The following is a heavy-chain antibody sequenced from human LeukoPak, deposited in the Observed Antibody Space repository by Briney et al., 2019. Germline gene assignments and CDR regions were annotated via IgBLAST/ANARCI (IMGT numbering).Heavy chain of an antibody. CDR2: MHHSGST. D-gene: IGHD3-10*01. CDR1: GYSISTDYH. J-gene: IGHJ4*02. V-gene: IGHV4-38-2*02. Sequence: TETLSLTCAVSGYSISTDYHWGWMRQPPGKGLEWIGAMHHSGSTYYNPSLKSRVTISVDTSKNQVSLKLNSVTAADTAVYYCARDRSYYTFDYWGQGTLVIVSA. CDR3: ARDRSYYTFDY.